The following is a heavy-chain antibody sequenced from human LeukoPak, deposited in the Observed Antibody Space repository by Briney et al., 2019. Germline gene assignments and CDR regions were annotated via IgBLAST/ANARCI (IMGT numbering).Heavy chain of an antibody. D-gene: IGHD3-22*01. J-gene: IGHJ3*02. CDR3: AREIHYYDSSGYPSGHAFDI. CDR2: IYSGGST. CDR1: GFTVSSNY. Sequence: GGSLRLSCAASGFTVSSNYMSWVRQAPGKGLEWVSVIYSGGSTYYADSVKGRFTISRDNSKNTLHLQMNSLRAEDTAVYYCAREIHYYDSSGYPSGHAFDIWGQGTMVTVSS. V-gene: IGHV3-53*01.